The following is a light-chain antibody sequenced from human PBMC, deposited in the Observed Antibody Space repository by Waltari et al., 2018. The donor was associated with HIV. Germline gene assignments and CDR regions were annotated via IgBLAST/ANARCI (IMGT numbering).Light chain of an antibody. V-gene: IGLV1-47*01. J-gene: IGLJ1*01. CDR3: AVWDDGLSGHV. CDR1: NSNIGRTY. Sequence: QPVLTQPLSASETPGQSLTISCSGGNSNIGRTYVFWYQKVPNMAPKLIVYRNDQRPSGVRDRFSGSRSGTSASLVISGLRAEDEAHYYCAVWDDGLSGHVFGSGTTVFVL. CDR2: RND.